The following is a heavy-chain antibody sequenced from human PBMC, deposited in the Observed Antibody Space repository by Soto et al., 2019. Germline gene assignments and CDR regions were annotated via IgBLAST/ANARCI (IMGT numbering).Heavy chain of an antibody. D-gene: IGHD2-15*01. CDR2: IYYTGST. J-gene: IGHJ5*02. Sequence: QVQLQESGPGLVKPSETLSLTCTVSGGSISTYYWSWIRQPPGKGLEWIGYIYYTGSTNYNPSLKSRVTISVDTSKNQFSLKLSSVTAADTAVHYCATASGCSGDSCAFDPWGQGTLVTVSS. CDR1: GGSISTYY. CDR3: ATASGCSGDSCAFDP. V-gene: IGHV4-59*01.